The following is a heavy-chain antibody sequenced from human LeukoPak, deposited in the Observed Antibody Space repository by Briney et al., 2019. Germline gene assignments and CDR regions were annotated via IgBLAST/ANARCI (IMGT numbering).Heavy chain of an antibody. CDR2: INGDGIST. V-gene: IGHV3-74*01. Sequence: GGSLILSCAASGFTFSNYWMHWVRKAPGKGLVWVSRINGDGISTGYADSVKGRFTVSRDNAKKTLYLQMNSLRAEDTAVYYCARDVGNFDYWGQGTLVTVSS. J-gene: IGHJ4*02. CDR3: ARDVGNFDY. CDR1: GFTFSNYW.